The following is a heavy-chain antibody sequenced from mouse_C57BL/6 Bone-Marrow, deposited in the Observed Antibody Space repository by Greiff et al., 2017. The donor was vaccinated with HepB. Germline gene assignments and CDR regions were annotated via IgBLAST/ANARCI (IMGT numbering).Heavy chain of an antibody. CDR2: IYPGSGST. CDR1: GYTFTSYW. CDR3: AREETAQADY. D-gene: IGHD3-2*02. Sequence: QVHVKQSGAELVKPGASVKMSCKASGYTFTSYWITWVKQRPGQGLEWIGDIYPGSGSTNYNEKFKSKATLTVDTSSSTAYMQLSSLTSEDSAVYYCAREETAQADYWGQGTTLTVSS. V-gene: IGHV1-55*01. J-gene: IGHJ2*01.